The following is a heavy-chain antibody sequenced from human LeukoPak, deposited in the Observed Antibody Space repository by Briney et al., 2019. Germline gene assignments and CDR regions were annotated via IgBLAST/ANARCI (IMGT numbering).Heavy chain of an antibody. CDR1: GFTFRSYW. D-gene: IGHD5-18*01. J-gene: IGHJ4*02. CDR2: IKEDGSEK. CDR3: ARDHNYGSDY. Sequence: GSLRLSCAASGFTFRSYWMSWVRQAPGKGLEWVANIKEDGSEKYYVDSVKGRFTISRDSAKNSLYLQMNSLRVEDTAVYYCARDHNYGSDYWGQGTLVTVSS. V-gene: IGHV3-7*03.